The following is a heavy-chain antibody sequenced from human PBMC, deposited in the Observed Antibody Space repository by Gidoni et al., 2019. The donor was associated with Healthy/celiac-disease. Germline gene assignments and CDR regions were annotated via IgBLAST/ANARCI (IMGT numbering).Heavy chain of an antibody. Sequence: GRFTISRDNSKNTLYLQMNSLRAEDTAVYYCARDIRFGLVVPAAISPFDYWGQGTLVTVSS. D-gene: IGHD2-2*02. CDR3: ARDIRFGLVVPAAISPFDY. J-gene: IGHJ4*02. V-gene: IGHV3-30*01.